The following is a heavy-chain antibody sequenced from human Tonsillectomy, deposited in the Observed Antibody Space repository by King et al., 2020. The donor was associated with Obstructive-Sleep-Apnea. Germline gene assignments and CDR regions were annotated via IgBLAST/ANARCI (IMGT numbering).Heavy chain of an antibody. V-gene: IGHV3-30*02. CDR2: IRYDASNK. D-gene: IGHD6-19*01. CDR1: GFTFSSYG. Sequence: QLVQSGGGVVQPGRSLRLSCAASGFTFSSYGMHWVRQAPAKGLEWVALIRYDASNKYYADSVKGRFTISRDNAKNTLYLQLNSLRAEDTAVYYCAKDRSSGWYSYFDYWGQGTLVTVSS. CDR3: AKDRSSGWYSYFDY. J-gene: IGHJ4*02.